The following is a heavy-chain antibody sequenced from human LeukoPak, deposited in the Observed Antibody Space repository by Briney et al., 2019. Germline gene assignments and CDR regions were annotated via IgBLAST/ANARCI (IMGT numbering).Heavy chain of an antibody. CDR2: ISHSGTMI. V-gene: IGHV3-48*03. CDR1: GFTFSDYE. Sequence: GGSLRLSCAASGFTFSDYEINWVRQAPGRGLEWVSYISHSGTMIYYADSVRGRFTVSRDNARNSLYLQLNSLRDDDTAVYYCAREAASWGGDCLDYWGQGTLVTVSS. CDR3: AREAASWGGDCLDY. J-gene: IGHJ4*02. D-gene: IGHD2-21*01.